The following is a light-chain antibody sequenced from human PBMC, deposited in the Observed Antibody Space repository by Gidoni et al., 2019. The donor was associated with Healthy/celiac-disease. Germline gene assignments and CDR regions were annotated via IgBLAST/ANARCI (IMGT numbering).Light chain of an antibody. Sequence: RVTITCRASQSISSYLNWYQQKPGKAPKLLIYAASSLQSGVPSRFSGSGSGTDFTLTISSLQPEDFETYYCQQSYSTPPWTFGQGTKVEIK. V-gene: IGKV1-39*01. CDR1: QSISSY. CDR3: QQSYSTPPWT. J-gene: IGKJ1*01. CDR2: AAS.